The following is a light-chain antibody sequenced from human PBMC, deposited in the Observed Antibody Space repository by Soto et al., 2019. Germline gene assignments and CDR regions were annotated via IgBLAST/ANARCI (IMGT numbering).Light chain of an antibody. J-gene: IGKJ1*01. Sequence: IHITQSPSTLCASVGDRVTITCRASQTISSWLAWYQQQPGKAPKLLIYKTSSLDSGVPSRFSGSGSGTDFTLTISSLQPEDFATYYCQQRYSTPWTFGQGTKVDIK. CDR2: KTS. V-gene: IGKV1-5*03. CDR3: QQRYSTPWT. CDR1: QTISSW.